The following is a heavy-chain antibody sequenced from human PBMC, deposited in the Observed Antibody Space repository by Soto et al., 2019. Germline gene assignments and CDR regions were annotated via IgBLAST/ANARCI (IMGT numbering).Heavy chain of an antibody. Sequence: QVHLVQSGAEVKKPGASVKVSCKGSGYTFTSYGITWVRQAPGQGLEWMGWISAQNGNTDYAQKLQGRVTVTRDTSTSTSYMELRSLRSDDTAVYYCARGRYGDYWGQGALVTVSS. CDR1: GYTFTSYG. J-gene: IGHJ4*02. V-gene: IGHV1-18*01. CDR2: ISAQNGNT. D-gene: IGHD1-1*01. CDR3: ARGRYGDY.